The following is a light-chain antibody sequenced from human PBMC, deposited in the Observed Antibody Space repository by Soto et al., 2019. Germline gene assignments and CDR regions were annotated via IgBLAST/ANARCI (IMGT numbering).Light chain of an antibody. CDR3: QQGYSIHALT. Sequence: DIQLTQSPSFLSPSIGESVTITCRASQGISTSLAWYQVKPGKAPKLLIYAASTLESGVPSRFSATVSGTEFSLTITSLQPEDFATYYCQQGYSIHALTFGGGTKVELK. V-gene: IGKV1-9*01. CDR1: QGISTS. CDR2: AAS. J-gene: IGKJ4*01.